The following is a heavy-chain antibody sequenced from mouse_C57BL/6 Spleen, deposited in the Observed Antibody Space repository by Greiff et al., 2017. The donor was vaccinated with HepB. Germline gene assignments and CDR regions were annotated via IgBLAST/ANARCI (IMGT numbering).Heavy chain of an antibody. Sequence: EVQRVESGAGLVKPGGSLKLSCAASGFTFSSYAMSWVRQTPEKRLEWVAYISSGGDYIYYADTVKGRFTISRDNARNTLYLQMSSLKSEDTAMYYCTRDGGIYYDYETWFAYWGQGTLVTVSA. J-gene: IGHJ3*01. CDR3: TRDGGIYYDYETWFAY. CDR1: GFTFSSYA. V-gene: IGHV5-9-1*02. D-gene: IGHD2-4*01. CDR2: ISSGGDYI.